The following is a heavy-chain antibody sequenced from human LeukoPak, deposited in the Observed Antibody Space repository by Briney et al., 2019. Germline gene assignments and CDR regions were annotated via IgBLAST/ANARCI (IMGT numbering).Heavy chain of an antibody. CDR3: AKDSHYSSGSAFDY. Sequence: QAGGSLRLSCAGSGFTFSTYWMSWVRQAPGKGLEWVSAISGSGGSTYYADSVKGRFTISRDNSKNTLYLQMNSLRAEDTAVYYCAKDSHYSSGSAFDYWGQGTLVTVSS. V-gene: IGHV3-23*01. J-gene: IGHJ4*02. CDR2: ISGSGGST. CDR1: GFTFSTYW. D-gene: IGHD6-19*01.